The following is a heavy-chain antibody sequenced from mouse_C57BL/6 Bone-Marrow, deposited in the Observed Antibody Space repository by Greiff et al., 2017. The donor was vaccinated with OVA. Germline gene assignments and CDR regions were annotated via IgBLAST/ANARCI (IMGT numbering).Heavy chain of an antibody. Sequence: VQLKESGPELVKPGASVKISCKASGYSFTDYKMNWVKQRNGKSLEWIGVINPNYGTTSYNQKFKGKATLTVDQSSSTAYMQLNSLTSDDSAVYYCAFYYGSGYRYFDVWGTGTTVTVSS. CDR3: AFYYGSGYRYFDV. V-gene: IGHV1-39*01. CDR1: GYSFTDYK. J-gene: IGHJ1*03. D-gene: IGHD1-1*01. CDR2: INPNYGTT.